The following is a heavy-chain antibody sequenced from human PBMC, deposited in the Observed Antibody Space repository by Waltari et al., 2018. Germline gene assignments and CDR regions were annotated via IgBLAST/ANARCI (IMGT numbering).Heavy chain of an antibody. J-gene: IGHJ3*01. D-gene: IGHD5-12*01. Sequence: GCSHQPTGQCREWSGTMSYIGATDSRPALQSRVTISRGTSKNLLSLNLGSVTAADTAVYYCATYIGASVGTAAFDVWGLGTMVTVSS. CDR2: MSYIGAT. V-gene: IGHV4-39*01. CDR3: ATYIGASVGTAAFDV.